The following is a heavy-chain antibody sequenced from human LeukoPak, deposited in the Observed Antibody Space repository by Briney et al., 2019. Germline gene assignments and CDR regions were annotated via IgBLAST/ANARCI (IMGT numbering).Heavy chain of an antibody. CDR2: IIPIFGTA. CDR1: GYTFTGYY. Sequence: ASVKVSCKACGYTFTGYYMHWVRQAPGQGLEWMGGIIPIFGTANYAQKFQGRVTITADESTSTAYMELSSLRSEDTAVYYCARDPAYYYDSSGYYYTHNWFDPWGQETLVTVSS. J-gene: IGHJ5*02. D-gene: IGHD3-22*01. V-gene: IGHV1-69*13. CDR3: ARDPAYYYDSSGYYYTHNWFDP.